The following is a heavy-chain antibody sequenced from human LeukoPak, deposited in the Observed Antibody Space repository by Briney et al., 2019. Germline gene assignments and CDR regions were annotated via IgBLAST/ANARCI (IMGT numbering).Heavy chain of an antibody. V-gene: IGHV1-18*01. CDR1: GYTFTSYG. CDR3: ARDSHNRHSGSYSGYYYYGMDV. Sequence: ASVTVSCKASGYTFTSYGISWVRQAPGQGLEWMGWISAYNGNTNYAQKLQGRVTMTTDTSTSTAYMELRSLRSDDTAVYYCARDSHNRHSGSYSGYYYYGMDVWGQGTTVTVSS. J-gene: IGHJ6*02. D-gene: IGHD1-26*01. CDR2: ISAYNGNT.